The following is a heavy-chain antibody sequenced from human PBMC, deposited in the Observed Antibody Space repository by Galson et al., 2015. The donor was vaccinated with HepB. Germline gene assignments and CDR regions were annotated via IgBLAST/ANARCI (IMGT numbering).Heavy chain of an antibody. V-gene: IGHV1-2*02. CDR1: GYTFTGYY. Sequence: SVKVSCKASGYTFTGYYMHWVRQAPGQGLEWMGWINPNSGGTNYAQKFQGRVTMTRDTSISTAYMELSRLRSDDTAVYYCARSRQGGSKTVYYFDYWGQGTLVTVSS. D-gene: IGHD2-2*01. J-gene: IGHJ4*02. CDR2: INPNSGGT. CDR3: ARSRQGGSKTVYYFDY.